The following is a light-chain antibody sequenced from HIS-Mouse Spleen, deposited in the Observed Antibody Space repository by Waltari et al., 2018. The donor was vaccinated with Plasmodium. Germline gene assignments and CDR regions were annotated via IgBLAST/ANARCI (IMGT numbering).Light chain of an antibody. V-gene: IGLV2-11*01. CDR2: DVS. Sequence: QSALTQPRSVSGSPGPSVTISCTGTSSDVGGYNYVSWYQQHPGKAPKLMIVDVSKRPAGVPYRFSGSKSGNTASLTISGRQAEDEADYYCCSYAGSYTWVFGGGTKLTVL. CDR1: SSDVGGYNY. CDR3: CSYAGSYTWV. J-gene: IGLJ2*01.